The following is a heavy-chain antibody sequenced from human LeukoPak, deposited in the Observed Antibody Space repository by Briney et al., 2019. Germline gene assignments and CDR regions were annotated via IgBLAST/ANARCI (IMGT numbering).Heavy chain of an antibody. D-gene: IGHD3-10*01. Sequence: ASVKVSCKASGYTFTSYYMHWVRQAPGQGLEWMGIINPSGGSTSYAQKFQGRVTMTRDTSTNTAYMELRSLRSDDTAVYYCARVAPHRRLAVSGLVYFDYWGQGNLVTVSS. V-gene: IGHV1-46*01. CDR1: GYTFTSYY. CDR3: ARVAPHRRLAVSGLVYFDY. J-gene: IGHJ4*02. CDR2: INPSGGST.